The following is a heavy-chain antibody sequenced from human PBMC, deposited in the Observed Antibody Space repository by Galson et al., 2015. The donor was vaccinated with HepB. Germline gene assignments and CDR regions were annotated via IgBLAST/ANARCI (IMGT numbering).Heavy chain of an antibody. J-gene: IGHJ5*02. CDR1: GYTFTSYA. CDR2: INAGNGNT. CDR3: ARDRATDEDWFDP. Sequence: SVKVSCKASGYTFTSYAMHWVRQAPGQRLEWMGWINAGNGNTKYSQKFQGRVTITRDTSASTAYMELSSLRSEDTAVYYCARDRATDEDWFDPWGQGTLVTVSS. D-gene: IGHD2-15*01. V-gene: IGHV1-3*01.